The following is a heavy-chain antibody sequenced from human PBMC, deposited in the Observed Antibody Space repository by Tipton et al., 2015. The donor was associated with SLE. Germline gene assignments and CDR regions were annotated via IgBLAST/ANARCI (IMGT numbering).Heavy chain of an antibody. CDR3: ARVPGVGDFDL. V-gene: IGHV3-23*02. CDR2: ISGSGGST. CDR1: GFTFSSYA. J-gene: IGHJ2*01. Sequence: GSLRLSCAASGFTFSSYAMSWVRQAPGKGLEWVSAISGSGGSTYYNPSLKSRVTISVDTSKNQFSLKLSSVTAADTAVYYCARVPGVGDFDLWGRGTLVTVSS. D-gene: IGHD2-15*01.